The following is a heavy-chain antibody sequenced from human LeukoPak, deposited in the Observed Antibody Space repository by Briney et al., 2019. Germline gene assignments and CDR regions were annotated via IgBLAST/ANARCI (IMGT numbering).Heavy chain of an antibody. CDR3: ARLILELGGYAVDY. Sequence: GASVKVSCKASGYTFTGCYMHWVRQAPGQGLEWMGWINPNSGGTNYAQKFQGRVTMTRDTSISTAYMELSRLRSDDTAVYYCARLILELGGYAVDYWGQGTLVTVSS. V-gene: IGHV1-2*02. J-gene: IGHJ4*02. CDR1: GYTFTGCY. CDR2: INPNSGGT. D-gene: IGHD3-3*01.